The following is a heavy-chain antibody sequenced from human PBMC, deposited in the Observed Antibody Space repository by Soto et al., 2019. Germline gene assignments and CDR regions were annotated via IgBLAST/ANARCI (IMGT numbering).Heavy chain of an antibody. D-gene: IGHD3-22*01. CDR3: ARRHYYDSRGSGAFDI. J-gene: IGHJ3*02. CDR1: GGSFSGYY. CDR2: INHSGST. Sequence: SETLSLTCSVYGGSFSGYYWSWIRQPPGKGLEWIGEINHSGSTNYNPSLKSRVTISVDTSKNQFSLKLSSVTAADTAVYYCARRHYYDSRGSGAFDIWGQGTMVT. V-gene: IGHV4-34*01.